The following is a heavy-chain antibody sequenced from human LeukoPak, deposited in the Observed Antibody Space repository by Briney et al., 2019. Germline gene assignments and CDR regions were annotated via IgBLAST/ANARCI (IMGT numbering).Heavy chain of an antibody. CDR1: GRSISSSSYY. CDR2: ILYSGST. V-gene: IGHV4-39*01. Sequence: PSETLSLTCTVSGRSISSSSYYWGWIRQPPGKGLEWIGSILYSGSTYYNPSLKTRVTISVHTSKNQFSLKLSSVTAADTAVYYCARHYYDSSGYYLEGFDIWGQGTMVTVSS. J-gene: IGHJ3*02. CDR3: ARHYYDSSGYYLEGFDI. D-gene: IGHD3-22*01.